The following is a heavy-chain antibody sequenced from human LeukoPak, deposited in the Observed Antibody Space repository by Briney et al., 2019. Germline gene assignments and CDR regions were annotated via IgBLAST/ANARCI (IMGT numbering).Heavy chain of an antibody. CDR1: GFTLSSYS. D-gene: IGHD6-13*01. Sequence: GGSLRLSCAASGFTLSSYSMNWVRQAPGKGLEWVSSISSSSSYIYYADSVKGRFAISRDNAKNSLYLQMNSLRAEDTAVYYCARDGEAASSSWYRVDYWGQGTLVTVSS. J-gene: IGHJ4*02. CDR2: ISSSSSYI. CDR3: ARDGEAASSSWYRVDY. V-gene: IGHV3-21*01.